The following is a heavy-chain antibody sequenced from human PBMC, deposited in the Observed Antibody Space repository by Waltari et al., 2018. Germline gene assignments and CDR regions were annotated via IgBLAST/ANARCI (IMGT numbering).Heavy chain of an antibody. CDR2: MVLGSGKT. J-gene: IGHJ3*02. V-gene: IGHV1-58*01. Sequence: QMQLVQSGPEEKKPGTSVKVSCKASGFTFTSSAVQWVRQARGQRVEWLGWMVLGSGKTNYAKKFQEIDTITREMSTSTAYMKLSSPRSEDTAVYYCAAGRMVRGARDAFDIWGHGTMVTVSS. CDR1: GFTFTSSA. CDR3: AAGRMVRGARDAFDI. D-gene: IGHD3-10*01.